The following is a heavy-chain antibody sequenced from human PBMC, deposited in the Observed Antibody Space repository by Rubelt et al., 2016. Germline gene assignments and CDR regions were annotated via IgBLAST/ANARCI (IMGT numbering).Heavy chain of an antibody. D-gene: IGHD6-19*01. V-gene: IGHV1-69*01. J-gene: IGHJ4*02. CDR1: GGTFSSYA. CDR2: IIPIFGTA. Sequence: QVQLVQSGAEVKKPGSSVTVSCKASGGTFSSYALSWVRQAPGQGIAWMGGIIPIFGTANYAKKFQGRVTITADESTSTAYMGRGSLRSEDTAVYYCVRVQYSSGWYFDYWGQGTLVTVSS. CDR3: VRVQYSSGWYFDY.